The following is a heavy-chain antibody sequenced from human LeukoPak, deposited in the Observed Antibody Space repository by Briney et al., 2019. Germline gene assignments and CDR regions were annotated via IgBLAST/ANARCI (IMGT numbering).Heavy chain of an antibody. CDR3: TTDQGWGYYNSLDI. Sequence: GGSLRLSCEVSGLIFNNAWMAWVRQAPGKGPEWVGRIKSKIDGGTPEYAAPGKGRFIMSRDDSKSTLYLQMNSLRSEDTAVYYCTTDQGWGYYNSLDIWGHGTMVTVSS. D-gene: IGHD3-22*01. CDR1: GLIFNNAW. V-gene: IGHV3-15*01. CDR2: IKSKIDGGTP. J-gene: IGHJ3*02.